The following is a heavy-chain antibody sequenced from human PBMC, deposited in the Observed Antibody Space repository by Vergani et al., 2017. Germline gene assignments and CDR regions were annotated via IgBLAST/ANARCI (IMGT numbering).Heavy chain of an antibody. V-gene: IGHV3-30-3*01. J-gene: IGHJ5*02. CDR1: GFTFSSYA. Sequence: QVQLVESGGGVVQPGRSLRLSCAASGFTFSSYAMHWVRQAPGKGLEWVAVISYDGSNKYYADSVKGRFTISRDNSKNTLYLQMNSLRAEDTAVYYCARDSAPYDFWSGHDLFPPNWFDPWGQGTLVTVSS. D-gene: IGHD3-3*01. CDR2: ISYDGSNK. CDR3: ARDSAPYDFWSGHDLFPPNWFDP.